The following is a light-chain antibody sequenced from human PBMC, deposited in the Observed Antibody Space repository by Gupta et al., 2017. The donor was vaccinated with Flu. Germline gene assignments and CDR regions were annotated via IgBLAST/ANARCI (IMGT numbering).Light chain of an antibody. J-gene: IGKJ4*01. Sequence: PYSLSASVGDRITITCRASQDIRDSVAWYQHKPGKGPSLLIYAASTLHSGVPSRFRGSGSGTECTLTISSLQPEDVATYYCQKFNGAPLTFGGGTKVEI. V-gene: IGKV1-27*01. CDR2: AAS. CDR3: QKFNGAPLT. CDR1: QDIRDS.